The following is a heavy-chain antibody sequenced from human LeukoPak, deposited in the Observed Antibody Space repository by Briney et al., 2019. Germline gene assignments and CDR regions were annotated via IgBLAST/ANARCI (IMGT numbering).Heavy chain of an antibody. CDR1: GGTFSSYA. Sequence: ASVKVSCKASGGTFSSYAISWVRQAPGQGLEWMGGIIPIFGTANYAQKFQGRVTITADKSTSTAYMELSSLRSEDTAVYYCARVWDYDILTGYSDAFDIWGRGTMVTVSS. CDR2: IIPIFGTA. D-gene: IGHD3-9*01. J-gene: IGHJ3*02. CDR3: ARVWDYDILTGYSDAFDI. V-gene: IGHV1-69*06.